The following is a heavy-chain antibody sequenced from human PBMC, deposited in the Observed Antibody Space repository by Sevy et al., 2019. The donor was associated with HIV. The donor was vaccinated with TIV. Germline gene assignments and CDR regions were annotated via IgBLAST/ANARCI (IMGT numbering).Heavy chain of an antibody. Sequence: GGSLRLSCVASGFSLNTYWMLWFRQAPGKGLEGGANINQDARVNYYADSVKGRFTISRDNARNLVSLQMNILRVEDTALYYCVRAIATVDSFWGQGTLVTVSS. CDR3: VRAIATVDSF. J-gene: IGHJ4*02. V-gene: IGHV3-7*01. CDR2: INQDARVN. D-gene: IGHD6-13*01. CDR1: GFSLNTYW.